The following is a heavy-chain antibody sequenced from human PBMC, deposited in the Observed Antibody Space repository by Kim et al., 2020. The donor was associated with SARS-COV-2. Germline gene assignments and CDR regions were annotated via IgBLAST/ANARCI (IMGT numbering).Heavy chain of an antibody. CDR1: GYTFTSYG. V-gene: IGHV1-18*01. Sequence: ASVQVSCKASGYTFTSYGISWVRQAPGQGLEWMGWISDYNDNTKYAQKFQDRVTMTIDTSTRTVYMELRSLRSDDTAVYYCARDLGAFRRSSDGFDYWGQGTLVTVSS. CDR3: ARDLGAFRRSSDGFDY. J-gene: IGHJ4*02. D-gene: IGHD3-3*01. CDR2: ISDYNDNT.